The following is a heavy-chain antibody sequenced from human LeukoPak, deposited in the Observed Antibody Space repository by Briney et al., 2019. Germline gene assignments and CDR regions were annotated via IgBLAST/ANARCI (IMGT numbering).Heavy chain of an antibody. CDR1: GYTFTSCD. CDR2: MNPNSGNT. Sequence: ASVKVSCKASGYTFTSCDINRVRQATGQGLERMGWMNPNSGNTGYGQSFQGRITMTRDISIGTAYMELSNLTSEDTAIYYCTRGSSGRRNNWGQGTLVTVSA. V-gene: IGHV1-8*01. CDR3: TRGSSGRRNN. D-gene: IGHD6-19*01. J-gene: IGHJ4*02.